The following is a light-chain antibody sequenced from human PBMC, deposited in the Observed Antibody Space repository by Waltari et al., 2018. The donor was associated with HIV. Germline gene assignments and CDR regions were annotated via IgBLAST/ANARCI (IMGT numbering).Light chain of an antibody. CDR1: SSNIGSNY. Sequence: QSVLTQPPSASGTPGQRVTISCSGSSSNIGSNYGYWYQQLPGTAPQLLIYRNNPLPAGVPDRFSGSKSGTSASLAISGLRSEDEADYYCAAWDDSLSGYVFGTGTKVTVL. V-gene: IGLV1-47*01. CDR3: AAWDDSLSGYV. J-gene: IGLJ1*01. CDR2: RNN.